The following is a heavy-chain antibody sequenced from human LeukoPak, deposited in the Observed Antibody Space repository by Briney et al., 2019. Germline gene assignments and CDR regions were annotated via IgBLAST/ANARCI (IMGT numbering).Heavy chain of an antibody. CDR3: VRGRVNAFDM. CDR2: INSDGSAT. CDR1: GFTFSSHW. Sequence: GGSLRLSCAASGFTFSSHWMEWVRQAPGKGLVWVSGINSDGSATTYADSVKGRLTISRDNAKNTMYLQVNCLRAEDTAVYYCVRGRVNAFDMWGQGTMVTVSS. J-gene: IGHJ3*02. V-gene: IGHV3-74*01.